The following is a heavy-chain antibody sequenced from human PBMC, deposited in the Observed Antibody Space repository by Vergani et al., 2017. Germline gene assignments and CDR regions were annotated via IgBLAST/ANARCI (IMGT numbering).Heavy chain of an antibody. Sequence: EVQLVESGGSLVQPGRSLRLSCEASGFTFVDYAMHWVRQAPGKGLEWVSGISWHSGSIGYADSVKGRFTISRDTAKNSLYLQMNSLRAEDTALYYCAKDNYWGQGSLVTVAS. J-gene: IGHJ4*02. V-gene: IGHV3-9*01. CDR1: GFTFVDYA. CDR3: AKDNY. CDR2: ISWHSGSI.